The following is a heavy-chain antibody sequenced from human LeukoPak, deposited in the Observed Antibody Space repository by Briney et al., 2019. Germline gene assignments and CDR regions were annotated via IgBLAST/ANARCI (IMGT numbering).Heavy chain of an antibody. CDR1: GGSISSSSYY. CDR2: IYYSGST. D-gene: IGHD3-9*01. Sequence: SETLSLTCTVSGGSISSSSYYWGWLRQPPGTGLEWIGSIYYSGSTYYNPSLKSRVTISVDTSKNQFSLKLSSVTAADTAVYYCARQDILTGYGYFDYWGQGTLVTVSS. CDR3: ARQDILTGYGYFDY. J-gene: IGHJ4*02. V-gene: IGHV4-39*01.